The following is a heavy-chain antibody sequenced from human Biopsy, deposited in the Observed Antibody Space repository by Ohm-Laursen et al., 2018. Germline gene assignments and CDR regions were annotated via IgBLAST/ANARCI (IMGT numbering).Heavy chain of an antibody. J-gene: IGHJ3*01. CDR3: ARDIMNRIAGLVARSDVFDV. CDR2: ISPYSGGT. D-gene: IGHD3-16*01. V-gene: IGHV1-2*02. CDR1: GYAVNDYF. Sequence: GASVKVSRKGSGYAVNDYFLHWLRQAPGPGPGWMGWISPYSGGTHYAQKFQGRVTMTTDTSTSTVYLELRRLISDDTAVYYCARDIMNRIAGLVARSDVFDVWGQGTLVTVSS.